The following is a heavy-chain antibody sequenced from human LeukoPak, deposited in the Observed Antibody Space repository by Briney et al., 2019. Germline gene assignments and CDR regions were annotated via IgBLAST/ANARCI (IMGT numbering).Heavy chain of an antibody. J-gene: IGHJ5*02. Sequence: SETVSLTCTVSGGSISSGGYYWSWIRQHPGKGLEWIGYIYYSGSTYYNPSLKSRVTISVDTSKNQFSLKLSSVTAADTAVYYCAREDSSGHNWFDPWGQGTLATVSS. V-gene: IGHV4-31*03. D-gene: IGHD3-22*01. CDR3: AREDSSGHNWFDP. CDR2: IYYSGST. CDR1: GGSISSGGYY.